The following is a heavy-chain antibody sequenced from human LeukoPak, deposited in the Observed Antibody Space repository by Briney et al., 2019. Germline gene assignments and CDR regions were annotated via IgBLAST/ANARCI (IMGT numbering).Heavy chain of an antibody. Sequence: GGSLRLSCAASGFTFDDHGMSWVRQAPGKGLEWVSGINWNGGSTGYADSVKGRFTISRDNAKNSLYLQMNSLRAEDTALYYCXXXXXXYDSSGPSGFFDYWGQGTLVTVSS. CDR1: GFTFDDHG. CDR3: XXXXXXYDSSGPSGFFDY. V-gene: IGHV3-20*04. J-gene: IGHJ4*02. CDR2: INWNGGST. D-gene: IGHD3-22*01.